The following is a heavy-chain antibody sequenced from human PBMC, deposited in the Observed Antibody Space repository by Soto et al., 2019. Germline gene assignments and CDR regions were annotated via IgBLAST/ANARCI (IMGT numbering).Heavy chain of an antibody. Sequence: ESLKISCKGSGYSFTSYWISWVRQMPGKGLEWMGRIDPSDSYTNYSPSFQGHVTISADKSISTAYLQWSSLKASDTAMYYCAAGYCSSTSCYTGWDYDYGMDVWGQGTTVTVSS. D-gene: IGHD2-2*02. V-gene: IGHV5-10-1*01. CDR2: IDPSDSYT. CDR1: GYSFTSYW. CDR3: AAGYCSSTSCYTGWDYDYGMDV. J-gene: IGHJ6*02.